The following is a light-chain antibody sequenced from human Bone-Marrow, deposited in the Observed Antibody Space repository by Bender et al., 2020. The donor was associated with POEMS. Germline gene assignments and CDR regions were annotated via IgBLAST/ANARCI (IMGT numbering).Light chain of an antibody. Sequence: QSALTQPASVSGSPGQSITLSCTGTSSDVGSYNVVSWYQENPGKAPKLMTYEVSYRPSGVSNRFSGSKSGNTASLTISGLQPEDEADYFCCSYAGDNNYVFGTGTKVTVL. J-gene: IGLJ1*01. CDR1: SSDVGSYNV. CDR3: CSYAGDNNYV. CDR2: EVS. V-gene: IGLV2-23*02.